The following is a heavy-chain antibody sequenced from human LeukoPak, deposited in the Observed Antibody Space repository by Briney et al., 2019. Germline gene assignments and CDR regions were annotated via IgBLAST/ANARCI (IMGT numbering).Heavy chain of an antibody. V-gene: IGHV3-30*02. J-gene: IGHJ4*02. Sequence: GGSLRLSCAASGLTFSSNGMHWVRQAPGEGLEWVAFIRYDESNKYYADSVKGRFTISRDNSKNTVHLQMNSLRAEDTAVYYCAISRGRWEILDYWGQGTLVTVSS. D-gene: IGHD3-10*01. CDR3: AISRGRWEILDY. CDR1: GLTFSSNG. CDR2: IRYDESNK.